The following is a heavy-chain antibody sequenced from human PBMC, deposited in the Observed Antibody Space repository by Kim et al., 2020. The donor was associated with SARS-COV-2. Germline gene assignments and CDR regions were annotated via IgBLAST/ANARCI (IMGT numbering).Heavy chain of an antibody. J-gene: IGHJ6*02. V-gene: IGHV1-69*13. CDR3: ALGSTVTTFFYYYYGMDV. D-gene: IGHD4-17*01. Sequence: SVKVSCKASGGTFSSYAISWVRQAPGQGLEWMGGIIPIFGTANYAQKFQGRVTITADESTSTAYMELSSLRSEDTAVYYWALGSTVTTFFYYYYGMDVWGQGTTVTV. CDR2: IIPIFGTA. CDR1: GGTFSSYA.